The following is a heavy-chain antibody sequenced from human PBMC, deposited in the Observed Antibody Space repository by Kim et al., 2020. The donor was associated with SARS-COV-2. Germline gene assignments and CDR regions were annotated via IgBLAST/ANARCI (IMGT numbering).Heavy chain of an antibody. Sequence: GGSLRLSCAASGFTFSSYAMSWVRQAPGKGLEWVSAISGSGGSTYYADSVKGRFTISRDNSKNTLYLQMNSLRAEDTAVYYCAKGKSYYGSGSYYGYWGQGTLVTVSS. CDR1: GFTFSSYA. V-gene: IGHV3-23*01. CDR3: AKGKSYYGSGSYYGY. CDR2: ISGSGGST. D-gene: IGHD3-10*01. J-gene: IGHJ4*02.